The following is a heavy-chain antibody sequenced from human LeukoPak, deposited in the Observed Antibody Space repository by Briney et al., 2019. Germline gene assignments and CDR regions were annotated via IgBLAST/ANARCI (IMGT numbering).Heavy chain of an antibody. D-gene: IGHD4-17*01. CDR3: ARGPTVTSYYYYYYYMDV. CDR2: INPDSGGT. CDR1: GYTFTGYY. V-gene: IGHV1-2*02. Sequence: GASVKVSCKASGYTFTGYYMHWVRQAPGHGLEWMGWINPDSGGTNYAQKFQGRVTMTRDTSINTAYMELSSLRSEDTAVYYCARGPTVTSYYYYYYYMDVWGKGTTVTISS. J-gene: IGHJ6*03.